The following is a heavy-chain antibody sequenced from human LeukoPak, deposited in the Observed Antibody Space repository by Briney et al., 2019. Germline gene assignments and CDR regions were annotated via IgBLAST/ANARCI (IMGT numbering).Heavy chain of an antibody. CDR1: GGSISRHY. J-gene: IGHJ4*02. CDR3: ARDLGSGKYDY. CDR2: ISNRGTP. V-gene: IGHV4-59*11. Sequence: PSETLSLTCTVSGGSISRHYWSWIRQPPGKGLEWIGYISNRGTPTYNPSLKSRVTISVDTSKNQFSLKLSSVTAADTAVYYCARDLGSGKYDYWGQGTLVTVSS. D-gene: IGHD3-10*01.